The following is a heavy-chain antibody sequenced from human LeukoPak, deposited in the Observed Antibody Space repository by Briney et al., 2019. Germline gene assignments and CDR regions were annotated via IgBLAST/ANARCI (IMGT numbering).Heavy chain of an antibody. J-gene: IGHJ4*02. CDR3: PRDLPYSSSYRAPFDY. Sequence: ASVKVSCKASGYTFTNYGISWLRQAPGQGLEWMGWISAYNGNTHYPQKLQGRVTLTTDTSPSAASMEPRGLRADGTAVYYCPRDLPYSSSYRAPFDYWGQGTLVTVSS. D-gene: IGHD6-6*01. CDR2: ISAYNGNT. CDR1: GYTFTNYG. V-gene: IGHV1-18*04.